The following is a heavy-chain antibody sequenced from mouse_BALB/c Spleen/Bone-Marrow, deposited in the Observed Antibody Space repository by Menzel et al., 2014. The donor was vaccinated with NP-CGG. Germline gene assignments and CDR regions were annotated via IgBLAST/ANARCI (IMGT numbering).Heavy chain of an antibody. Sequence: VQRVESGPGLVQPSQSLSITCTVSGLSLTSYGVHWVRQSPGKGLEWLGDIWSGGNTDYNAAFIYSLSISKDKSKSQVVFKKNSLQAKNTTLYYGARKSYYCGKGAMDYWGQGTPVTVSS. V-gene: IGHV2-2*02. J-gene: IGHJ4*01. CDR1: GLSLTSYG. CDR2: IWSGGNT. D-gene: IGHD1-1*01. CDR3: ARKSYYCGKGAMDY.